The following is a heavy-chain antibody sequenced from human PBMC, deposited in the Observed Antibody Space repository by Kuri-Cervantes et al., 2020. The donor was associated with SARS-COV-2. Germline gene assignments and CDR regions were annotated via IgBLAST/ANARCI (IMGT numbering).Heavy chain of an antibody. CDR1: GFTFSSYG. J-gene: IGHJ5*02. CDR2: IWYDGSNK. Sequence: GGSLRLSCAASGFTFSSYGMHWVRQAPGKGLERVAVIWYDGSNKYYADSVKGRFTISRDNSKNTLYLQMNSLRAEDTAVYYCARGGDIVVVPAAIEFLRRFDPWGQGTLVTVSS. D-gene: IGHD2-2*01. V-gene: IGHV3-33*08. CDR3: ARGGDIVVVPAAIEFLRRFDP.